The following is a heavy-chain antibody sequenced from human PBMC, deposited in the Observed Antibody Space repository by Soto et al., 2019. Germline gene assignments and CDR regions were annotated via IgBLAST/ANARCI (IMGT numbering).Heavy chain of an antibody. CDR3: ARHTVTTYYYYYGMDV. J-gene: IGHJ6*02. CDR2: IDPSDSYT. V-gene: IGHV5-10-1*01. D-gene: IGHD4-17*01. Sequence: GESLKISCKGSGYSFTSYWISWVRQMPGKGLEWMGRIDPSDSYTNYSPSFQGHVTISADKSISTAYLQWSSLKASDTATYYCARHTVTTYYYYYGMDVWGQGTTVTVSS. CDR1: GYSFTSYW.